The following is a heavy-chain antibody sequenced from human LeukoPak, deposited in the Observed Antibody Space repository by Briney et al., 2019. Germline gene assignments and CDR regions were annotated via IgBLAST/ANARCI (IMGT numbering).Heavy chain of an antibody. V-gene: IGHV5-51*01. CDR2: IYPGDSDT. CDR3: ARYDYGDYGGYYYGMDV. CDR1: AYSFTSYW. Sequence: GESLKISCKGSAYSFTSYWIGWVRQMPGKGLEWMGIIYPGDSDTKYSPSFQGQVTISADKSVSTAYLQWSSLKASDTAMYYCARYDYGDYGGYYYGMDVWGQGTTVTVSS. J-gene: IGHJ6*02. D-gene: IGHD4-17*01.